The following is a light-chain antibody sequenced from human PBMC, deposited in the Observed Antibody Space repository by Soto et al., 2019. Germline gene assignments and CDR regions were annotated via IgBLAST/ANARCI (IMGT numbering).Light chain of an antibody. J-gene: IGKJ3*01. CDR1: QDISSH. Sequence: DIQLTQSPSSLSASVGDRVTITCRASQDISSHLAWYQQKPEKAPKPLIYVASTLQSGVPARFSASGSGTDFTLTISSLQPEDFATYYCQQYRSSPITFGQGTQVDIK. CDR3: QQYRSSPIT. CDR2: VAS. V-gene: IGKV1D-16*01.